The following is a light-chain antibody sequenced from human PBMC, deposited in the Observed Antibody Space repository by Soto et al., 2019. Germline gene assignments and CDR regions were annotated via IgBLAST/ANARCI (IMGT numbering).Light chain of an antibody. CDR3: QKYSSPPYA. CDR1: QGIRIY. CDR2: TAS. Sequence: DIQMTQYTSSLSESVGDRVTITCRASQGIRIYLAWYQQKPGKVPKLLISTASTRQSEVPSRFSGSGSGTEFTLIISNLQPENVATYYCQKYSSPPYAFGQGTKVEIK. J-gene: IGKJ2*01. V-gene: IGKV1-27*01.